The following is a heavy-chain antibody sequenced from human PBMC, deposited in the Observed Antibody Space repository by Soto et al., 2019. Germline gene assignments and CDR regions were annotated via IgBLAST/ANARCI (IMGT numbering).Heavy chain of an antibody. D-gene: IGHD6-6*01. Sequence: GSLRLSCAASSLTFSNVWMTWVRQAPGKGPEWVGRIRSKSDGGTTDYAAPVKGRFFISRDDAKNMLYLQMNSLKTEVTALYYCTSPSRDYWGQGTLVTSPQ. CDR1: SLTFSNVW. J-gene: IGHJ4*02. CDR2: IRSKSDGGTT. V-gene: IGHV3-15*07. CDR3: TSPSRDY.